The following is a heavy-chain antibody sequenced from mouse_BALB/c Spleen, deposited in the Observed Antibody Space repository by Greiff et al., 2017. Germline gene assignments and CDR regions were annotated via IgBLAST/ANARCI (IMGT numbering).Heavy chain of an antibody. CDR3: ARDYKGVGLRL. V-gene: IGHV1-14*01. CDR1: GYTFTSYV. CDR2: INPYNDGT. D-gene: IGHD1-3*01. J-gene: IGHJ4*01. Sequence: VQLKESGPELVKPGASVKMSCKASGYTFTSYVMHWVKQKPGQGLEWIGYINPYNDGTKYNEKFKGKATLTSDKSSSTAYMELSSLTSEDSAVYYCARDYKGVGLRLWGQGTSVTVSS.